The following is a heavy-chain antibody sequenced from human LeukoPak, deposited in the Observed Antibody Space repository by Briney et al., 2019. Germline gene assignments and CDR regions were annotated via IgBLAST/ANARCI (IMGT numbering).Heavy chain of an antibody. CDR2: IIPIFGTA. D-gene: IGHD5-12*01. CDR3: AREKEDSGYDFSAAY. CDR1: GGTFSSYG. J-gene: IGHJ4*02. V-gene: IGHV1-69*01. Sequence: SVKVSCKASGGTFSSYGISWVRQAPGQGLEWMGGIIPIFGTANYAQKFQGRVTITADESTSTAYMELSSLRSEDTAVYYCAREKEDSGYDFSAAYWGQGTLVTVSS.